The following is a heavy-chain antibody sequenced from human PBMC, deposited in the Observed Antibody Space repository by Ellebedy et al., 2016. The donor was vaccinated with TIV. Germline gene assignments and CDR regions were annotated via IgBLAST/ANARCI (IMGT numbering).Heavy chain of an antibody. CDR3: ARDQGGGDFDY. D-gene: IGHD3-16*01. J-gene: IGHJ4*02. CDR2: IIPIFGTA. CDR1: GYTFTGYY. V-gene: IGHV1-69*13. Sequence: AASVKVSCKASGYTFTGYYMHWVRQAPGQGLDWMGWIIPIFGTANYAQKFQGRVTITADESTSTAYMELRSLRSDDTAVYYCARDQGGGDFDYWGQGTLVTVSS.